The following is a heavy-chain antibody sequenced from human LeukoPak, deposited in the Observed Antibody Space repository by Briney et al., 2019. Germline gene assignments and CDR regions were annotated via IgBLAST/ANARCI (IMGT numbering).Heavy chain of an antibody. CDR1: GFTFGDYA. V-gene: IGHV3-49*04. CDR3: TGGYGDYD. J-gene: IGHJ4*02. Sequence: GGSLRLSCTASGFTFGDYAMSWVRQAPGKGLEWVGFIRSKAYGGTTEYAASVKGRSTISRDDSKSIAYLQMNSLKTEDTAVYYCTGGYGDYDWGQGTLVTVSS. D-gene: IGHD4-17*01. CDR2: IRSKAYGGTT.